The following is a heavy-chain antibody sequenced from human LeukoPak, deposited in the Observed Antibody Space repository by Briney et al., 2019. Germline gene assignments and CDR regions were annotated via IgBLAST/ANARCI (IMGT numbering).Heavy chain of an antibody. CDR1: GYTFTSYG. J-gene: IGHJ6*03. Sequence: ASVKVSCKASGYTFTSYGISWARQAHGQGLEWMGWISAYNGNTNYAQKLQGRVTMTTDTSTSTAYMELRSLRSDDTAVYYCARQGYCSSTSCYKLYYHMDVWGKGTTVTVSS. D-gene: IGHD2-2*02. CDR2: ISAYNGNT. V-gene: IGHV1-18*01. CDR3: ARQGYCSSTSCYKLYYHMDV.